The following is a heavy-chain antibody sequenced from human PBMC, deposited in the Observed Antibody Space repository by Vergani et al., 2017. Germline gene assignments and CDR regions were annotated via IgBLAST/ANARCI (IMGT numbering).Heavy chain of an antibody. CDR1: GGSFSGYY. CDR2: INHSGST. D-gene: IGHD6-13*01. J-gene: IGHJ4*02. V-gene: IGHV4-34*01. Sequence: QVQLQQWGAGLLKPSETLSLTCAVYGGSFSGYYWSWIRQPPGKGLEWIGEINHSGSTNYNPSLKSRVTISVDTSKNQFSLKLSSVTAADTAVYYCARSPRYSRVPIDYWGQGTLVTVSS. CDR3: ARSPRYSRVPIDY.